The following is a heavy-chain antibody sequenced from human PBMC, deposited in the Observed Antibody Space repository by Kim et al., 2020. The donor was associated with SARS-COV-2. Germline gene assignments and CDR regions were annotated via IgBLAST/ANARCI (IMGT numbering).Heavy chain of an antibody. J-gene: IGHJ4*02. Sequence: GGSLRLSCAASGFTFSSYSMNWVRQAPGKGLEWVSYISSSSSTIYYADSVKGRFTISRDNAKNSLYLQMNSLRDEDTAVYYCARELRTRGYSGYDLSYWGQGTLVTVSS. CDR2: ISSSSSTI. D-gene: IGHD5-12*01. CDR3: ARELRTRGYSGYDLSY. V-gene: IGHV3-48*02. CDR1: GFTFSSYS.